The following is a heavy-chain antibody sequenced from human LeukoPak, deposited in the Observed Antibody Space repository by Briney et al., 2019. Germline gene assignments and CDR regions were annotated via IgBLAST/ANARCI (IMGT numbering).Heavy chain of an antibody. CDR1: GYTFTGHY. Sequence: ASVKVSCKASGYTFTGHYMYWVRQAPGQGLEWMGGFDPEDGETIYAQKFQGRVTMTEDTSTDTAYMELSSLRSEDTAVYYCATYGSGSYFYWGQGTLVTVSS. CDR2: FDPEDGET. V-gene: IGHV1-24*01. J-gene: IGHJ4*02. CDR3: ATYGSGSYFY. D-gene: IGHD3-10*01.